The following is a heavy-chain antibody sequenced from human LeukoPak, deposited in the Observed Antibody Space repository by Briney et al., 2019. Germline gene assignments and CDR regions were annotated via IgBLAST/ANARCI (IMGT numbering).Heavy chain of an antibody. V-gene: IGHV4-59*01. D-gene: IGHD3-9*01. CDR3: AIRGFDWYLAAFDI. CDR2: IYYSGST. J-gene: IGHJ3*02. CDR1: GGSISSYY. Sequence: KPSETLSLTCTVSGGSISSYYWSWIRQPPGKGLEWIGYIYYSGSTNYNPSLKSRVTISVDTSKNQFSLKLSSVTAADTAVYYCAIRGFDWYLAAFDIWGQGTMVTVSS.